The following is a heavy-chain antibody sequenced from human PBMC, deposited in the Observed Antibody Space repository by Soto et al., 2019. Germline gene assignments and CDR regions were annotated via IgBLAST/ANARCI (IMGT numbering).Heavy chain of an antibody. CDR2: IYYSGST. J-gene: IGHJ6*02. V-gene: IGHV4-30-4*01. D-gene: IGHD3-16*02. CDR3: ARAGDYDYVWGSYRLYYYYGMDV. Sequence: SETLSLTCTVSGGSISSGDYYWSWIRQPPGKGLEWIGYIYYSGSTYYNPSLKSRVTISVDTSKNQFSLKLSSVTAADTAVYYCARAGDYDYVWGSYRLYYYYGMDVWGQGTTVTVSS. CDR1: GGSISSGDYY.